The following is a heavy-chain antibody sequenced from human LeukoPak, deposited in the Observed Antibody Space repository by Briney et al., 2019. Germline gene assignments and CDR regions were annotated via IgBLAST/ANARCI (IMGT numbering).Heavy chain of an antibody. Sequence: GGSLRLSCAASGFTFSDYYMSWIRQAPGKGLEWVSYISSSSSYTNYADSVKGRFTISRDNSKNTLYLQMNSLRAEDTAVYYCAKDAGIVVVITTLGYFQHWGQGTLVTVSS. J-gene: IGHJ1*01. CDR3: AKDAGIVVVITTLGYFQH. D-gene: IGHD3-22*01. V-gene: IGHV3-11*05. CDR1: GFTFSDYY. CDR2: ISSSSSYT.